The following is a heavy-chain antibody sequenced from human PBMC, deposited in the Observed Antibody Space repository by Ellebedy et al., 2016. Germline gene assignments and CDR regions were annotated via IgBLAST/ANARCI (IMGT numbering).Heavy chain of an antibody. CDR3: TTDRIATYYYDSSGYYTAFDI. V-gene: IGHV3-15*01. CDR1: GFTFSNAW. Sequence: GGSLRLXXAASGFTFSNAWMSWVRQAPGKGLEWVGRIKGKTDGGTTDYAAPVKGRFTISRDDTKNTLYLQMNSLKTEDTAVYYCTTDRIATYYYDSSGYYTAFDIWGQGTMVTVSS. D-gene: IGHD3-22*01. J-gene: IGHJ3*02. CDR2: IKGKTDGGTT.